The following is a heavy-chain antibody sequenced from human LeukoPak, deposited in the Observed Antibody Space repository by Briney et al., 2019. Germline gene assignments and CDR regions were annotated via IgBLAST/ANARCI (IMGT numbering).Heavy chain of an antibody. D-gene: IGHD6-19*01. CDR3: ARDGFSSGWFN. J-gene: IGHJ3*01. CDR1: GFTFGDYY. V-gene: IGHV3-11*06. CDR2: ISGSSDYT. Sequence: GGSLRLSCAASGFTFGDYYMSWIRQAPGKGLEWVSSISGSSDYTPYADFLKGRVTISRDNAKNSLYLQLNSLSVEDTAVYYCARDGFSSGWFNWGQGTMVTVSS.